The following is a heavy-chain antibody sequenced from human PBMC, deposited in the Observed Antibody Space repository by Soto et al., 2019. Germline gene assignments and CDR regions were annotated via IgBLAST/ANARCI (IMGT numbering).Heavy chain of an antibody. J-gene: IGHJ4*02. D-gene: IGHD6-19*01. CDR1: GYTFSGFY. V-gene: IGHV1-2*02. CDR2: INPNSGGA. CDR3: ASAAVTGTAGLDF. Sequence: ASVKVSCKASGYTFSGFYMHWVRQAPGQGPEWMGWINPNSGGAKSAEKFRGRVTMTRDTSISTAYMELSRLTSDDTAVYYCASAAVTGTAGLDFWGQGTQVTVSS.